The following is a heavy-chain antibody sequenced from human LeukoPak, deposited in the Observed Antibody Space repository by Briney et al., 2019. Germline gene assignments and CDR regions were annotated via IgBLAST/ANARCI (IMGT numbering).Heavy chain of an antibody. J-gene: IGHJ6*03. CDR2: TIPIFGTA. D-gene: IGHD2-15*01. CDR1: GGTFSSYA. CDR3: AATVVVVAADYYYYYMDV. Sequence: ASVKVSCKASGGTFSSYAISWVRQAPGQGLEWMGGTIPIFGTANYAQKFQGRVTITADESTSTAYMELSSLRSEDTAVYYCAATVVVVAADYYYYYMDVWGKGTTVTVSS. V-gene: IGHV1-69*01.